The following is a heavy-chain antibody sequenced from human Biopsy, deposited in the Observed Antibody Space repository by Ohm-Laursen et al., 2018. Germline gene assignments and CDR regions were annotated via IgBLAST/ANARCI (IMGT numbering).Heavy chain of an antibody. CDR3: GRVWLWRGYGMDV. D-gene: IGHD6-19*01. V-gene: IGHV4-59*11. J-gene: IGHJ6*02. CDR1: GGSMSDHY. Sequence: TLSLTCTVSGGSMSDHYWSWLRQTPGKGLGWLGYIYYTGKTTYNPSLESRITISVDTSKNKFSLQLDSMTAADTAVYYCGRVWLWRGYGMDVWGQGTTVTVSS. CDR2: IYYTGKT.